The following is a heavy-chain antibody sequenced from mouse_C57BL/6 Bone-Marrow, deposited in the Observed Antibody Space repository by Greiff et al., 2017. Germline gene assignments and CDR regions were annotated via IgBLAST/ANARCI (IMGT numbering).Heavy chain of an antibody. Sequence: EVQLVESGPELVKPGASVKISCKASGYSFTDYNMTWVKQSNGKSLEWIGVINPNYGTTSYNQKFKGKATLTVDKSSSTAYMQLNRLTAEDSAVYYCARGDYSKRYFDVWGTGTTVTVSS. CDR2: INPNYGTT. CDR3: ARGDYSKRYFDV. D-gene: IGHD2-5*01. J-gene: IGHJ1*03. V-gene: IGHV1-39*01. CDR1: GYSFTDYN.